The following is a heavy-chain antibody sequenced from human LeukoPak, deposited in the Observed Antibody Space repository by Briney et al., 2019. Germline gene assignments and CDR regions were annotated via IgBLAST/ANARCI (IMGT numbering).Heavy chain of an antibody. V-gene: IGHV4-59*08. CDR3: ARQTGSGLFILP. D-gene: IGHD3/OR15-3a*01. Sequence: TSETLSLTCTVSGGSISSYYWSWIRQPPGKGLEWIGYIYYSGSTNYNPSLKSRVTISVDTSENQFSLKLSSVTAADTAVYYCARQTGSGLFILPGGQGTLVTVSS. CDR2: IYYSGST. CDR1: GGSISSYY. J-gene: IGHJ4*02.